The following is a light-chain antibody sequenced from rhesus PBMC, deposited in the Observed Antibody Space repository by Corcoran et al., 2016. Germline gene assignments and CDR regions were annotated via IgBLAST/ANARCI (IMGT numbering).Light chain of an antibody. CDR1: QGISNW. V-gene: IGKV1-69*01. Sequence: DIQMTQSPSSLSASAGDRVTITCRASQGISNWLAWYQQKPGKAPNFLIYRASNLEKGVPSWFSGSGPGTDFTLTISSLQPEDIATYYCQQHDISPLTFGGGTKVEIK. CDR3: QQHDISPLT. CDR2: RAS. J-gene: IGKJ4*01.